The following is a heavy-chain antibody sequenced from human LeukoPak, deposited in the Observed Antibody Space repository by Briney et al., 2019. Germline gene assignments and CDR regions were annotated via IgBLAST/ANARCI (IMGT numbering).Heavy chain of an antibody. CDR1: GFTFSSYG. D-gene: IGHD3-22*01. CDR2: ISYDGSNK. Sequence: GGSLRLSCAASGFTFSSYGMHWVRQAPGKGLEWVAVISYDGSNKYYADSVKGRFTISRDNSKNTLYLQMNSLRAEDTAVYYCAKDLGVVVIIDAFDIWGQGTMVTVSS. J-gene: IGHJ3*02. CDR3: AKDLGVVVIIDAFDI. V-gene: IGHV3-30*18.